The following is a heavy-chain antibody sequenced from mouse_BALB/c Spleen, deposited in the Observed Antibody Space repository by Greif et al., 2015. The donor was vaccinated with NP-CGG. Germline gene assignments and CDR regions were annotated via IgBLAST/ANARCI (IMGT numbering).Heavy chain of an antibody. J-gene: IGHJ2*01. D-gene: IGHD1-2*01. CDR3: ARGRPFITTADY. CDR1: GFTFSSFG. V-gene: IGHV5-17*02. Sequence: EVKLVESGRGLVQPGGSRKLSCAASGFTFSSFGVHWVRQAPEKGLEWVAYISSGSSTIYYANTVKGRFTISRDNPKNTLFLQMTSLRSEDTAMYYRARGRPFITTADYWGQGTTLTVSS. CDR2: ISSGSSTI.